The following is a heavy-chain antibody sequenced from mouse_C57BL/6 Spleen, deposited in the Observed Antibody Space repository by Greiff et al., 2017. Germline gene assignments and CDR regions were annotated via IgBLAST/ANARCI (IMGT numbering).Heavy chain of an antibody. D-gene: IGHD1-1*01. CDR1: GFTFSDYG. Sequence: EVQGVESGGGLVKPGGSLKLSCAASGFTFSDYGMHWVRQAPEKGLEWVAYISSGSSTIYYADTVKGRFTISRDNAKNTLFLQMNSLRSEDTAMYYCARIYYGSSYVPWFAYWGQGTLVTVSA. CDR2: ISSGSSTI. V-gene: IGHV5-17*01. J-gene: IGHJ3*01. CDR3: ARIYYGSSYVPWFAY.